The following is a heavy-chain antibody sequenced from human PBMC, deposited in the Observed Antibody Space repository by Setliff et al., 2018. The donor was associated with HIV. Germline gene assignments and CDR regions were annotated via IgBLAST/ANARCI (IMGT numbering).Heavy chain of an antibody. J-gene: IGHJ3*02. D-gene: IGHD3-10*01. CDR3: VRDLLWAFDM. V-gene: IGHV3-48*04. CDR1: GFTFGSYS. CDR2: ITKRADET. Sequence: HPGGSLRLSCAASGFTFGSYSMNWVRQAPGKGLEWISYITKRADETHYADSVKGRFSISRDTAKNSLYLQMTSLRPEDTALYYCVRDLLWAFDMWGPGTMVTVSS.